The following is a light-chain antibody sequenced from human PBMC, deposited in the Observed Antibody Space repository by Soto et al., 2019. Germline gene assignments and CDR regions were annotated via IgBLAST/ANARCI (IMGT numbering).Light chain of an antibody. CDR3: QQINSFPPT. Sequence: DIQMTQSPSSVSASVGDRVTITCRASQGVSIWLAWYQQKPGKAPNLLIYAASSLRSGVQSRFSGSGSGTGFALTISSLQPEDFATYYCQQINSFPPTFGGGPKVEIK. CDR1: QGVSIW. J-gene: IGKJ4*01. V-gene: IGKV1-12*01. CDR2: AAS.